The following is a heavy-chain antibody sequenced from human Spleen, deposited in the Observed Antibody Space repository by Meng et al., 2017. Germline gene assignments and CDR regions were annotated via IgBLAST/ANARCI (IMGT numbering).Heavy chain of an antibody. Sequence: GESLKISCAASGFTFSSYAMSWVRQAPGKGLEWVSAISGSGGSTYYADCVKGWFTISRDNSKNTLYLEMNSLRAEDTAVYYCAKDINTGALWFGDNWGQGTLVTVSS. CDR2: ISGSGGST. J-gene: IGHJ4*02. CDR1: GFTFSSYA. V-gene: IGHV3-23*01. CDR3: AKDINTGALWFGDN. D-gene: IGHD3-10*01.